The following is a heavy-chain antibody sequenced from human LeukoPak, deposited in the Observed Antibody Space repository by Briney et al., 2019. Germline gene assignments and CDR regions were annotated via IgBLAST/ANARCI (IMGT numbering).Heavy chain of an antibody. J-gene: IGHJ6*03. CDR2: ISSSGSTI. V-gene: IGHV3-11*04. Sequence: PGGSLRLSCAASGFTFSDYYMSWIRQAPGKGLEWVSYISSSGSTIYYADSVKGRFTISRDNSKNTLYLQMNSLRAEDTAVYYCAKGTSSTSPYYYYYYMDVWGKGTTVTVSS. CDR1: GFTFSDYY. D-gene: IGHD2-2*01. CDR3: AKGTSSTSPYYYYYYMDV.